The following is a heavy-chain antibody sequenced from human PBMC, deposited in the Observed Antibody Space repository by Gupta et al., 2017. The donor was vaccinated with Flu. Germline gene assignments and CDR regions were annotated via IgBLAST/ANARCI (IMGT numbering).Heavy chain of an antibody. CDR3: AKDRSGDGYNSFDY. V-gene: IGHV3-23*01. CDR1: NFA. J-gene: IGHJ4*02. Sequence: NFAMSWVRQAPGKGLEWISSVGGRGSSKHYAESVRGRFTISRDNSKNTLFLQMKTLRAEDTGVYYCAKDRSGDGYNSFDYWGQGTLVTVSS. D-gene: IGHD1-1*01. CDR2: VGGRGSSK.